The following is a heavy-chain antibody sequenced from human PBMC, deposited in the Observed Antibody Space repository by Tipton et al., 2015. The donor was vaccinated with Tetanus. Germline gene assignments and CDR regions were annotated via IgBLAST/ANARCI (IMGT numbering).Heavy chain of an antibody. CDR3: TRDPYYGGYGWFDP. D-gene: IGHD2-21*01. J-gene: IGHJ5*02. V-gene: IGHV4-61*01. CDR1: GGSVSSGSYY. Sequence: TLSLTCTVSGGSVSSGSYYWNWIRQPPGKGLEWIGYISYSGSSSFNPSLQSRVTMSVDKSKNQFSMKLASATAADTAVYYCTRDPYYGGYGWFDPWGQGTLVTVSS. CDR2: ISYSGSS.